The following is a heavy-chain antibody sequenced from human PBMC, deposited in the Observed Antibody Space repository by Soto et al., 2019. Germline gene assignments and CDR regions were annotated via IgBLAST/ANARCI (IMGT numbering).Heavy chain of an antibody. CDR2: TIPVFNTA. CDR1: GGTLSDHG. V-gene: IGHV1-69*06. J-gene: IGHJ3*02. D-gene: IGHD3-10*01. Sequence: QVQLEQSGAEVKKPGSWVKISCKASGGTLSDHGVSWLRQAPGQGLEWVGGTIPVFNTANYAPKFQGRVTIAADKSTNIAYMELGSLRSDDTAFYYCARGVYGSGNYYTGPSAFDIWGQGTLVIVSS. CDR3: ARGVYGSGNYYTGPSAFDI.